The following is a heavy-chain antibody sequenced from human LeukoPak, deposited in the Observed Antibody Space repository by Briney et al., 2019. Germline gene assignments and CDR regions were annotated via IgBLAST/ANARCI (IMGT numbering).Heavy chain of an antibody. V-gene: IGHV3-30*02. Sequence: PGGSLRLSCASSGFIFSFYGMHWARQAPGKGLEWVAFIRSDGSIKYYADSVKGRFTISRDNSKNTLYLQMNSLRAADTAVCYCAKEGDWNDVTLMDVWGKGTTVTISS. D-gene: IGHD1-1*01. CDR2: IRSDGSIK. CDR1: GFIFSFYG. CDR3: AKEGDWNDVTLMDV. J-gene: IGHJ6*03.